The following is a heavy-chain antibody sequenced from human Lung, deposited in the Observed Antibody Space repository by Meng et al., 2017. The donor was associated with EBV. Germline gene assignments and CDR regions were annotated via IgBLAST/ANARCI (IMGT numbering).Heavy chain of an antibody. CDR2: ISSSGTTI. D-gene: IGHD3-16*01. V-gene: IGHV3-11*04. CDR1: GFTFSDYY. CDR3: ARVRSLMITSGGFPY. Sequence: QVQLLESGGXXXXPXXALXLSCAASGFTFSDYYMSWIRQAPGKGLEFVSYISSSGTTIHYADSVKGRFTISRDNAKNSLYLQMNNVRPEDTAVYYCARVRSLMITSGGFPYWGQGTLVTVSS. J-gene: IGHJ4*02.